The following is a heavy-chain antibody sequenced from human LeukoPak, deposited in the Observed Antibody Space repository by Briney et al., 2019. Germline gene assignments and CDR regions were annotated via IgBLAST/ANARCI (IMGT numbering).Heavy chain of an antibody. CDR3: ARHPYYDSRGYYVY. D-gene: IGHD3-22*01. V-gene: IGHV1-18*01. J-gene: IGHJ4*02. CDR1: GYTFTSYG. CDR2: ISPYNGNT. Sequence: ASVKVSCKASGYTFTSYGISWVRQAPGQGLEWMGWISPYNGNTNYAQKLQGRVTMTTDTSTTTAYMELRSLRSDDTAIYYCARHPYYDSRGYYVYWGQGTLVTVSS.